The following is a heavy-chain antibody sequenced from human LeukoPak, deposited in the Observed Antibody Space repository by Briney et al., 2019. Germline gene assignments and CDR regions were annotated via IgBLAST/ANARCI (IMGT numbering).Heavy chain of an antibody. D-gene: IGHD1/OR15-1a*01. Sequence: SQTLSLTCTVSGGSVSSGTYYRSWIRQHPGKGLECLGYIYYTGSTYYNPSLKSRVTMSVDTSKNQFSLKLSSMTAADTAVYYCARLEQTTWFDPWGQGTLVTVSS. V-gene: IGHV4-31*03. CDR2: IYYTGST. CDR1: GGSVSSGTYY. CDR3: ARLEQTTWFDP. J-gene: IGHJ5*02.